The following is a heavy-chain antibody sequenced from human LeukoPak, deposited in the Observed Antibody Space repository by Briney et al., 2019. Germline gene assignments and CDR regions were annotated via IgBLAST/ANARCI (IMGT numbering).Heavy chain of an antibody. CDR1: GGSISSGCYY. CDR2: INYSGST. CDR3: ARDPAGATFRYFDY. J-gene: IGHJ4*02. D-gene: IGHD1-26*01. V-gene: IGHV4-31*03. Sequence: SETLSLTCTVSGGSISSGCYYWSWIRQHPGKGLEWIGYINYSGSTYYNPSLKSRVTISVDTSKNQFSLKLSSVTAADTAVYYCARDPAGATFRYFDYWGQGTLVTVSS.